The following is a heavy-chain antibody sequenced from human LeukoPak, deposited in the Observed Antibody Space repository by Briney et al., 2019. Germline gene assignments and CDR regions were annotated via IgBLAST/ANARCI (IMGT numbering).Heavy chain of an antibody. CDR2: ISGSGAMT. D-gene: IGHD3-22*01. CDR3: ARHRLPRVYYDSSGYYHAAFDI. V-gene: IGHV3-23*01. J-gene: IGHJ3*02. Sequence: PGGSLRLSCAASGFTLSNHAMIWVRQAPGKGLEWVSSISGSGAMTYYADSVKGRFTISRDNAMDTLYLQMNSLRADDTAVYYCARHRLPRVYYDSSGYYHAAFDIWGQGTMVTVSS. CDR1: GFTLSNHA.